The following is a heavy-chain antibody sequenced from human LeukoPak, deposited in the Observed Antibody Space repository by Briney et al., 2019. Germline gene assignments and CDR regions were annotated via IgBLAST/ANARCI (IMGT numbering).Heavy chain of an antibody. D-gene: IGHD3-22*01. J-gene: IGHJ4*02. Sequence: GGSLRLSCAASGFTFSNYGMHWVRQAPGKGLEWVAVISYDGSDKYYADSVKGRFTNSRDNSKNTLYLQMNSLRAEDTAVYYCAKDKAAYYYDSSGYYFDYWGQGTLVTVSS. CDR1: GFTFSNYG. CDR2: ISYDGSDK. V-gene: IGHV3-30*18. CDR3: AKDKAAYYYDSSGYYFDY.